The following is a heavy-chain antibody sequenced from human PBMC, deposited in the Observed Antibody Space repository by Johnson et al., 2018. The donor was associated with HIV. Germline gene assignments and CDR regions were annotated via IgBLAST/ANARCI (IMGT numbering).Heavy chain of an antibody. D-gene: IGHD6-19*01. CDR3: ARVPYSSCWYSAFDI. CDR2: IKSRTDGGTT. V-gene: IGHV3-15*01. CDR1: GFTFSNYA. J-gene: IGHJ3*02. Sequence: VQLVESGGGVVQPGRSLRLSCAASGFTFSNYAMHWVRQAPGKGLEWVGRIKSRTDGGTTDYAAPVKGRFTISRDDSKNTLYLQMNSLKTEDTAVYYCARVPYSSCWYSAFDILGQGTMVTVSS.